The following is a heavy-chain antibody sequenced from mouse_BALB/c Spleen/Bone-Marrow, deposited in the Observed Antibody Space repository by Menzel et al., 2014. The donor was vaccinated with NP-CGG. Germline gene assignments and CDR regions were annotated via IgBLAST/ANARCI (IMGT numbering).Heavy chain of an antibody. CDR1: GYTFTSYW. D-gene: IGHD4-1*02. CDR2: INPSNGRT. Sequence: LQQSGAELVKPGASVKPSCKASGYTFTSYWMYWVKQRPGQGLEWIGEINPSNGRTDYNEKFKTKATLTVDSSSSTAYMQLSSLTSEDSAVYYCTSPQLGRDYWGQGTTLTVSS. J-gene: IGHJ2*01. CDR3: TSPQLGRDY. V-gene: IGHV1S81*02.